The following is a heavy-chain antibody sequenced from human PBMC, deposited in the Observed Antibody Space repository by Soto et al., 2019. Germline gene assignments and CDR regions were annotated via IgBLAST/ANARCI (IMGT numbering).Heavy chain of an antibody. CDR2: ISAYNGNT. CDR1: GYTFTSYG. Sequence: QVQLVQSGAEVKKPGASVKVSCKASGYTFTSYGISWVRQAPGQGLEWMGWISAYNGNTNYAQKLQGRVTMTTDTSTSTAYMELRSLRSDDTAVYYCARDEVCTNCVCYRYYYYGMDVWGQGTTVTVSS. CDR3: ARDEVCTNCVCYRYYYYGMDV. V-gene: IGHV1-18*01. D-gene: IGHD2-8*01. J-gene: IGHJ6*02.